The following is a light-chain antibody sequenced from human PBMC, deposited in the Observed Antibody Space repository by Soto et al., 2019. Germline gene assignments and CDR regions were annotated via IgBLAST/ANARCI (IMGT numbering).Light chain of an antibody. J-gene: IGKJ3*01. CDR1: QIVLYSSNNKNY. Sequence: DIVMTQSPDSLAVSLGERATMNCKSSQIVLYSSNNKNYLAWYQQKPGKAPKLLIYAASTLQSGVPSRFSGSGSGTEFTLTISSLQPEDFATYYCQQLNTRTFGPGTKVDIK. CDR3: QQLNTRT. CDR2: AAS. V-gene: IGKV4-1*01.